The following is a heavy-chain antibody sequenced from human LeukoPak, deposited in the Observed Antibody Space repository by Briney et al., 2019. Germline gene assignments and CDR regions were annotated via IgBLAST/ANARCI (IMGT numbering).Heavy chain of an antibody. D-gene: IGHD4-17*01. CDR1: GFTFSTYS. CDR3: ARELGGDYGEAFDI. CDR2: IGGSSTSI. J-gene: IGHJ3*02. V-gene: IGHV3-21*01. Sequence: GGSLRLSCAASGFTFSTYSMNWVRQAPGKRLEWVSPIGGSSTSIYYADSVKGRFTISRDNAKSSLYLQMNSLRAEDAAVYYCARELGGDYGEAFDIWGQGTMVTVSS.